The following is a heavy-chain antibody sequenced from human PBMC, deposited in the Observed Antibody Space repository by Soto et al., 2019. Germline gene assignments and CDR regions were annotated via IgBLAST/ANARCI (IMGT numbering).Heavy chain of an antibody. D-gene: IGHD2-2*02. CDR2: INHSGST. V-gene: IGHV4-34*01. Sequence: ETLSLTCAVYGGSFSGYYWSWIRQPPGKGLEWIGEINHSGSTNYNPSLKSRVTISVDTSKNQFSLKLSSVTAADTAVYYCARGLPAAILTYWGQGTLVTVSS. J-gene: IGHJ4*02. CDR3: ARGLPAAILTY. CDR1: GGSFSGYY.